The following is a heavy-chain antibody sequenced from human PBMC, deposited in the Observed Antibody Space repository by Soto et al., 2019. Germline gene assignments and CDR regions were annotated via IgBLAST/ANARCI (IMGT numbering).Heavy chain of an antibody. CDR1: GYTFTSYY. V-gene: IGHV1-46*03. CDR2: INPSGGST. Sequence: GASVKVSCKASGYTFTSYYMHWVRQAPGQGLEWMGIINPSGGSTSYAQKFQGRVTMTRDTSTSTVYMELSSLRSEDTAVYYCATSIGGTVTHVFDYYYMDVWGKGTTVTVS. J-gene: IGHJ6*03. D-gene: IGHD4-4*01. CDR3: ATSIGGTVTHVFDYYYMDV.